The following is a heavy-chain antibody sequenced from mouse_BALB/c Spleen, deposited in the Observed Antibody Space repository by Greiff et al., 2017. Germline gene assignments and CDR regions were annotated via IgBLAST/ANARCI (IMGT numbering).Heavy chain of an antibody. CDR2: VNPYNGGT. CDR3: ATIYDGYYVFAY. V-gene: IGHV1-19*01. CDR1: GYTFTDYY. Sequence: EVQLQESGPELVKPGASVKMSCKASGYTFTDYYMDWVKQSHGESFEWIGRVNPYNGGTSYNQKFKGKATLTVDKSSSTAYMELNSLTSEDSAVYYCATIYDGYYVFAYWGQGTLVTVSA. D-gene: IGHD2-3*01. J-gene: IGHJ3*01.